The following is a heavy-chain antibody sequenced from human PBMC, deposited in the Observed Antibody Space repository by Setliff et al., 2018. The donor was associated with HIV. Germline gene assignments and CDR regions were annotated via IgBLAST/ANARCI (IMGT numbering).Heavy chain of an antibody. CDR2: ISPYNGHT. Sequence: VKVTCKASDYTFTSYGINWVRQAPGQGLEWMGWISPYNGHTKYAQKFQGRVTLTTDTPTNTASLELRSLTSDDTAVYYCARSPVTGTGAFDVWGQGTMVTVSS. V-gene: IGHV1-18*01. CDR1: DYTFTSYG. D-gene: IGHD6-19*01. CDR3: ARSPVTGTGAFDV. J-gene: IGHJ3*01.